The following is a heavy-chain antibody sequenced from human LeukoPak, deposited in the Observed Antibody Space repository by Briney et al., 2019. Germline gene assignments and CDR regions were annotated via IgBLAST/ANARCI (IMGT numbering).Heavy chain of an antibody. V-gene: IGHV4-39*01. D-gene: IGHD2-2*02. CDR2: IYYTEST. CDR3: ARQTIAAVTGYMLFDL. CDR1: GGSITRRDYY. Sequence: SETLSLTCTVSGGSITRRDYYWGWIRQPPGQGLEWIGSIYYTESTFHNPSLKSRVVMSVDTSKNLFSLNLTSVTAADTAMYYCARQTIAAVTGYMLFDLWGRGTLVIVSS. J-gene: IGHJ2*01.